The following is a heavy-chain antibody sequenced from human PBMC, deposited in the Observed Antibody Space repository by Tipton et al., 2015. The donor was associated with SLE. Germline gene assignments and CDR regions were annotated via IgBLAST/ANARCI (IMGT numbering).Heavy chain of an antibody. Sequence: TLSLTCTVSGDSITGYYWTWIRQPPGKGLEWIGYIYYSGTTNYNPSLQSRVTISRDPSKNQFSLEVRSVTAADTAVYYCVRLRSKVLIDYWGQGTLVTVSS. V-gene: IGHV4-59*12. J-gene: IGHJ4*02. D-gene: IGHD2-8*01. CDR2: IYYSGTT. CDR1: GDSITGYY. CDR3: VRLRSKVLIDY.